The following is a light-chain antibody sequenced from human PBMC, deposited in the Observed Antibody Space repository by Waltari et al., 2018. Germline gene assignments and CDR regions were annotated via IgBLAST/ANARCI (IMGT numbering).Light chain of an antibody. CDR2: DNS. CDR3: QSFDYRLDGSRV. Sequence: QSVLTQPPSVSGAPGQRVTIPCTGRRSDIGAGYLVNWYQQLPGTAPKLLIYDNSNRPSGVPDRFSGSKSGSSASLAITGLQAEDEADYYCQSFDYRLDGSRVFGGGTKLTVL. CDR1: RSDIGAGYL. V-gene: IGLV1-40*01. J-gene: IGLJ3*02.